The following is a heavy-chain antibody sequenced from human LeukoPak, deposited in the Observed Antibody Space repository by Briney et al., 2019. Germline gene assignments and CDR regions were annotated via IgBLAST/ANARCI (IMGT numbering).Heavy chain of an antibody. D-gene: IGHD6-13*01. Sequence: ASVKVSCQASGYTFTGYYMHWVRQAPGQGLEWMGWINPNSGGTKSAQKFQGRVTMTRDTSISTGYMELSRLRSDDTAQYYCARARGQQLPNNVYYNYVMDVWGQGTTVAVSS. V-gene: IGHV1-2*02. CDR1: GYTFTGYY. CDR2: INPNSGGT. CDR3: ARARGQQLPNNVYYNYVMDV. J-gene: IGHJ6*01.